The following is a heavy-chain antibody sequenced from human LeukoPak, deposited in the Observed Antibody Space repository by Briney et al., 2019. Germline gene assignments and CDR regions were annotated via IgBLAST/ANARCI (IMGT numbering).Heavy chain of an antibody. CDR3: ARRAAAVGTFYMDV. J-gene: IGHJ6*03. V-gene: IGHV4-59*01. CDR1: GGSISPYY. CDR2: VYYSGGT. D-gene: IGHD6-13*01. Sequence: SETLSLTCTVSGGSISPYYWLCIRQPPGKGLEGIGYVYYSGGTNYNPSLKSRVTMSVDTSKNQLSLKLTSVTAEDTAVYYCARRAAAVGTFYMDVWGKGTTVTVSS.